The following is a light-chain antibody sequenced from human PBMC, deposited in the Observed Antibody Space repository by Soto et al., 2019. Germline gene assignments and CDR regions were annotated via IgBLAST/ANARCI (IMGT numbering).Light chain of an antibody. CDR2: GAS. CDR3: QQYGSSRGIT. J-gene: IGKJ3*01. CDR1: QSVSSSY. V-gene: IGKV3-20*01. Sequence: EIVLTQSPGTLSLSPGERATLSCRASQSVSSSYLAWYQQKPGQAPRLLIYGASSRATGIPDRFSGSGSGTDFTLTISRLEPEDFAVYYCQQYGSSRGITFGPGTKVD.